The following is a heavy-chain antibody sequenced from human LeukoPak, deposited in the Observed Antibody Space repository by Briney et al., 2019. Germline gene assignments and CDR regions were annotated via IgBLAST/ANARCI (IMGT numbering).Heavy chain of an antibody. J-gene: IGHJ3*01. D-gene: IGHD3-3*02. V-gene: IGHV4-59*01. CDR1: GASISSYY. CDR3: ARGGAGIAFSP. CDR2: IHYSGLT. Sequence: SETLSLTCAVSGASISSYYWSWIRQPPGKGLGWIGYIHYSGLTNYNPSLKSRVTMSVDTSKNQFSLKLNSVTAADTAVYFCARGGAGIAFSPWGQGAVVTVS.